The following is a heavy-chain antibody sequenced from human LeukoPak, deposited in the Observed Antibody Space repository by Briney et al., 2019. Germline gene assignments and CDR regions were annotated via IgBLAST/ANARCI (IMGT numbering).Heavy chain of an antibody. D-gene: IGHD3-22*01. CDR1: GFTFGHYS. CDR3: AKQSSGYLWFFDY. CDR2: IIGNDGST. J-gene: IGHJ4*02. Sequence: GGSLRLSCVASGFTFGHYSLSWVRQAPGKGLEWVSGIIGNDGSTFYVDSVKGRFTVSRDNSKNTLYLQMNSLRAEDTAAYYCAKQSSGYLWFFDYWGEGTLVTVSS. V-gene: IGHV3-23*01.